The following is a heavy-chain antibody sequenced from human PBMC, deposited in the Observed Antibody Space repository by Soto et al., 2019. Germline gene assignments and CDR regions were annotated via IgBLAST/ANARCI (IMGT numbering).Heavy chain of an antibody. V-gene: IGHV1-69*13. D-gene: IGHD1-26*01. CDR2: IIPIFGTA. CDR1: VGTFSTNA. Sequence: GASVKVSCKASVGTFSTNAITWVRQAPGQGLEWMGGIIPIFGTANYAQKFQGRVTITADESTSTAYMELSSLRSEDTAVYYCARGSGSSASGGFDFWGQGTMVTVS. CDR3: ARGSGSSASGGFDF. J-gene: IGHJ3*01.